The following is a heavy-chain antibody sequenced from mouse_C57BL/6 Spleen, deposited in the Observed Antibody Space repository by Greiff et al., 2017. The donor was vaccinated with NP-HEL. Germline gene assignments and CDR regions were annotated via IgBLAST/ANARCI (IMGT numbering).Heavy chain of an antibody. V-gene: IGHV5-17*01. J-gene: IGHJ4*01. CDR1: GFTFSDYG. Sequence: DVKLVESGGGLVKPGGSLKLSCAASGFTFSDYGMHWVRQAPEKGLEWVAYISSGSSTIYYADTVKGRFTISRDNAKNTLFLQMTRLRSEDTAMYYCARSWTYAMDYWGQGTSVTVSS. CDR2: ISSGSSTI. CDR3: ARSWTYAMDY.